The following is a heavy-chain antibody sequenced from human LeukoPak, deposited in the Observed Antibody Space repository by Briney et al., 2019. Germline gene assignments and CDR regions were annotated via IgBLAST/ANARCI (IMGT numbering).Heavy chain of an antibody. Sequence: GASVKVSCKASGYTFTSYGISWVRQAPGLGLEWMGWISAYNGNTNYAQKLQGRGTMTTDTSTSTAYMELRSLRSDDTAVYYCARILNSYYDILTGSPALDYWGQGTLVTVSS. J-gene: IGHJ4*02. CDR3: ARILNSYYDILTGSPALDY. V-gene: IGHV1-18*01. CDR2: ISAYNGNT. D-gene: IGHD3-9*01. CDR1: GYTFTSYG.